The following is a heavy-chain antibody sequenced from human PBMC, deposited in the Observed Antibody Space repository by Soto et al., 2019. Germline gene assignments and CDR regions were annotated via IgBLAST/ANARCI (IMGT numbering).Heavy chain of an antibody. D-gene: IGHD3-3*02. CDR1: GFVFSDYA. V-gene: IGHV3-23*01. Sequence: EVHLLESAGGLVQPGGSLRISCAASGFVFSDYAMSWVRQAPGKGLEWLSAISGDAHDTYYAASVKGRFTISRDNSKNTLYLQTHSLRVEDTARYYCMKDATPPFSDWGRGTLVTVSS. CDR3: MKDATPPFSD. J-gene: IGHJ4*02. CDR2: ISGDAHDT.